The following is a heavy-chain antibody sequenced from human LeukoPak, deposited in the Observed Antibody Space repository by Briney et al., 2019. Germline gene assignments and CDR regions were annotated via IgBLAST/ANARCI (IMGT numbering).Heavy chain of an antibody. V-gene: IGHV6-1*01. D-gene: IGHD2-2*01. CDR1: GDSVSSNSVT. Sequence: SQALSLTCAISGDSVSSNSVTWNWIRQSPSRGLEWLGRTYYRSTWYNDYAVSVRGRITVNPDTSKNQFSLHLNSVTPEDTAVYYCARRLTQYDCFDPWGQGTLVTVSS. CDR3: ARRLTQYDCFDP. CDR2: TYYRSTWYN. J-gene: IGHJ5*02.